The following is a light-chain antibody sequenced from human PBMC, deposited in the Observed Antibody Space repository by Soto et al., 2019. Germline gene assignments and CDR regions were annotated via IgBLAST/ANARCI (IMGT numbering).Light chain of an antibody. Sequence: DIQMTQSPSSLSASVGDRVTITCQASQDISNYLNWYQQKPGKAPKLLIYDASNLETGVPSRFSGSGSGTDFTFTISSLQPEHLATYYCQQYDNLPRTFGQGTKV. J-gene: IGKJ1*01. CDR3: QQYDNLPRT. CDR1: QDISNY. V-gene: IGKV1-33*01. CDR2: DAS.